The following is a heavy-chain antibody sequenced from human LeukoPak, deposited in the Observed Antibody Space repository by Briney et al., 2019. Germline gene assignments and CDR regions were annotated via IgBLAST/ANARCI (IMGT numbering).Heavy chain of an antibody. J-gene: IGHJ4*02. CDR3: ARVWVSSSWYRDY. CDR2: INHSGST. CDR1: GGSFSGYF. V-gene: IGHV4-34*01. D-gene: IGHD6-13*01. Sequence: SETLSLTCAVYGGSFSGYFWTWIRQSPGKGLEWIGEINHSGSTNYNPSLKSRVTISVDTSKNQFSLKLSSVTAADTAVYYCARVWVSSSWYRDYWGQGTLVTVSS.